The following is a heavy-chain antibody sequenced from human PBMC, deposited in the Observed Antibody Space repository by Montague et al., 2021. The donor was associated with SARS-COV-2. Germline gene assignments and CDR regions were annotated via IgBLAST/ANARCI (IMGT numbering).Heavy chain of an antibody. Sequence: SLRLSCAASGFTFSSYAMHWVRQAPGKGLEWVAVISYDGSNKYYADSVKGRFTISRDNSKNTLYLQMNSLIAEDTAVYYCARDLGGYFDLWGRGTLVTVSS. CDR3: ARDLGGYFDL. V-gene: IGHV3-30*04. J-gene: IGHJ2*01. CDR1: GFTFSSYA. CDR2: ISYDGSNK. D-gene: IGHD1-26*01.